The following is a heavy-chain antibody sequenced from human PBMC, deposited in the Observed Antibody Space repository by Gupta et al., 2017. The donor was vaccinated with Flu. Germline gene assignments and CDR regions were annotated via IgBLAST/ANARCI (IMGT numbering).Heavy chain of an antibody. CDR2: ISGSGGST. Sequence: VQLLESGGGLVQPGGSLRLSCAASGFTFSRYAMSWVRQAPGKGLEWVSAISGSGGSTYYADSVKGRFTTSRDNSKNTLYLQMNSLRAEDTAVYYCAKDIYYYDSSLLPCWFDPWGQGTLGTVSA. CDR1: GFTFSRYA. J-gene: IGHJ5*02. D-gene: IGHD3-22*01. V-gene: IGHV3-23*01. CDR3: AKDIYYYDSSLLPCWFDP.